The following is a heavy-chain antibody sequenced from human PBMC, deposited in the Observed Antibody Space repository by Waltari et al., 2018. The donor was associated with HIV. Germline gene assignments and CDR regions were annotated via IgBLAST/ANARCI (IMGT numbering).Heavy chain of an antibody. CDR2: IYYSGST. V-gene: IGHV4-39*07. Sequence: QLQLQESGPGLVKPSETLSLTCTVSGGSISSSSYYWGWIRQHPGKGLEWIGSIYYSGSTYYNPSLKSRVTISVDTSKNQFSLKLSSVTAADTAVYYCARERDDLSVQLQDAFDIWGQGTMVTVSS. J-gene: IGHJ3*02. CDR1: GGSISSSSYY. D-gene: IGHD1-1*01. CDR3: ARERDDLSVQLQDAFDI.